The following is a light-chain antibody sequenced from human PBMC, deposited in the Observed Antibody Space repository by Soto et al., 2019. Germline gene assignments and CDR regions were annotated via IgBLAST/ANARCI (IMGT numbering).Light chain of an antibody. CDR3: QQSHSAPLS. CDR2: AAS. CDR1: QSISSH. V-gene: IGKV1-39*01. Sequence: QMTQSPSSLFASVGDRVTITCRASQSISSHLNWYQQKVGQTPRLLIYAASTLQSEVPPRFRGSGSGTEFTLTISGLQREDFAPYYCQQSHSAPLSFGGGTKIQI. J-gene: IGKJ4*01.